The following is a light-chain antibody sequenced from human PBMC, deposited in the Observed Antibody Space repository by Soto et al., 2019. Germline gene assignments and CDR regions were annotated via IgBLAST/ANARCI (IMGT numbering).Light chain of an antibody. J-gene: IGKJ1*01. Sequence: DIQMTQSPSSVSASVGDRVTITCRASRSISRYLSWYQQKPGKAPNLLIFDTSTLQSGVPSRFSGSGSGTDFSLTISSLQPEDFATYYCQQSDSTPWTFGQGTKVDIK. CDR3: QQSDSTPWT. CDR2: DTS. CDR1: RSISRY. V-gene: IGKV1-39*01.